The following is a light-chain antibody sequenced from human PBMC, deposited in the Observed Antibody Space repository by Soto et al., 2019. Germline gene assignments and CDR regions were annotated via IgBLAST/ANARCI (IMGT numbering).Light chain of an antibody. Sequence: QSALTQPASVSGSLGQSITISCAGTSSDIGSYNYVSWYQQHPGRAPKVIIHDVSSRPSGVSFRFSGAKSGNTASLTISGLQAEDEADYCCSSYTGVNNVRVFGGGTKVTVL. CDR2: DVS. V-gene: IGLV2-14*03. J-gene: IGLJ2*01. CDR3: SSYTGVNNVRV. CDR1: SSDIGSYNY.